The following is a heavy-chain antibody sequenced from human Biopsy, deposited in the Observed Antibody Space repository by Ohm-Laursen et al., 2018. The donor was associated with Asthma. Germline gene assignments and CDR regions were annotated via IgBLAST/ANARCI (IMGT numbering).Heavy chain of an antibody. CDR3: ARKAGSCISRTCYSLDF. D-gene: IGHD2-2*01. CDR2: INSVLGTT. V-gene: IGHV1-69*13. CDR1: GGTFNTYV. J-gene: IGHJ4*02. Sequence: SVKVSCKSLGGTFNTYVIGWVRQAPGQGLEWMGGINSVLGTTTYPQKFQDRVTITADDSTSIVYMELSSLRSEDAAVYYCARKAGSCISRTCYSLDFWGQGTLVTVSS.